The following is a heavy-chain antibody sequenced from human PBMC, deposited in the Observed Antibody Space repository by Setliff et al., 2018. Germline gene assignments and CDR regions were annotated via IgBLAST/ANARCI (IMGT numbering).Heavy chain of an antibody. CDR2: LYYSGST. D-gene: IGHD5-18*01. V-gene: IGHV4-59*11. Sequence: SETLSLTCTVSGGSISSHYWSWIRQPPGKGLEWIGSLYYSGSTNYNPSLKSRVTISVDTSKNQFSLKLTSVTAADTAVYYCARVVGYSYGYYFDYWGQGTLVTVS. J-gene: IGHJ4*02. CDR1: GGSISSHY. CDR3: ARVVGYSYGYYFDY.